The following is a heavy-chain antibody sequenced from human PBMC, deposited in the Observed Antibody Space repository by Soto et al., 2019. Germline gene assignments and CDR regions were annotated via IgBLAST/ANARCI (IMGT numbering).Heavy chain of an antibody. D-gene: IGHD3-10*01. V-gene: IGHV4-61*01. CDR1: GDSVSSGSSH. CDR2: IYSSGST. CDR3: AGLINAAFDF. J-gene: IGHJ4*02. Sequence: PSETLSLTCTVSGDSVSSGSSHWNWIRQPPGKGLEWIGYIYSSGSTSYNPSLKSRVTISVDTSKNQFSLKLRSVTAADTAVYYCAGLINAAFDFWGQGTLVTVSS.